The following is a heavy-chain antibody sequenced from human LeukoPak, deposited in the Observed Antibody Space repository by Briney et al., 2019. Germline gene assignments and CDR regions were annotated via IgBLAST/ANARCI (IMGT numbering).Heavy chain of an antibody. J-gene: IGHJ4*02. D-gene: IGHD4/OR15-4a*01. CDR1: GGSVSSYY. CDR3: ARGGTQLTFPV. Sequence: SETLSLTCTVSGGSVSSYYWSWIRQPPGKGLEWIGYIYYSGSANYNPSLKSRVTISVDTSKNQFSLKLASVSAADTAVYYCARGGTQLTFPVWGQGTLVTVSS. CDR2: IYYSGSA. V-gene: IGHV4-59*02.